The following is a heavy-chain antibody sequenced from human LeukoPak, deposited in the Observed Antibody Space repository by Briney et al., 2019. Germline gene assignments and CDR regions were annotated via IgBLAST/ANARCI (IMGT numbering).Heavy chain of an antibody. CDR1: GFTFSSYA. CDR3: AKVRAPGFDY. V-gene: IGHV3-23*01. J-gene: IGHJ4*02. Sequence: TGGSLRLSCAASGFTFSSYAMSWVRQAPGKGLEWVSAFSGSGGSTYYADSVKGRFTISRDNSKNTLYLQMKSLRAEDTAVYYCAKVRAPGFDYWGQGTLVTVSS. CDR2: FSGSGGST. D-gene: IGHD1-14*01.